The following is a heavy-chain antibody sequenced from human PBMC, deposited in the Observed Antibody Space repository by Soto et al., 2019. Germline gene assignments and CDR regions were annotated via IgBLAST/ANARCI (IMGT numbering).Heavy chain of an antibody. V-gene: IGHV3-21*01. Sequence: PGGSLRLSYAASGFTFSSYSVNWVRQAPGKGLEWVSSISSSSSYIYYADSVKGRFTISRDNAKNSLYLQMNSLRAEDTAVYYCARDPSAVYCSGGSCYLTPYFDLWGRGTLVPVSS. J-gene: IGHJ2*01. D-gene: IGHD2-15*01. CDR1: GFTFSSYS. CDR2: ISSSSSYI. CDR3: ARDPSAVYCSGGSCYLTPYFDL.